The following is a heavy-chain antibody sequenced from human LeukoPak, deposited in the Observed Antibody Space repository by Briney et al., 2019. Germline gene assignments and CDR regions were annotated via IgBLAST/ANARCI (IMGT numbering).Heavy chain of an antibody. D-gene: IGHD6-19*01. CDR2: INHSGST. CDR1: GGSFSGYY. CDR3: ARDQVSIAVAGSNPPYYYYGMDV. V-gene: IGHV4-34*01. Sequence: PSETLSLTCAVYGGSFSGYYWSWIRQPPGKGLEWIGEINHSGSTNYSPSLKSRVTISVDTSKNQFSLKRSSVTAADTAVYYCARDQVSIAVAGSNPPYYYYGMDVWGQGTTVTVSS. J-gene: IGHJ6*02.